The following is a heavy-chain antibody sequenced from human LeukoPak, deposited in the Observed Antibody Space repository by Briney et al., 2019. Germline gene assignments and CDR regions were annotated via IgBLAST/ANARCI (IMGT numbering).Heavy chain of an antibody. Sequence: GGSLRLSCAGSGFTFSTYSMNWVRQAPGKGLEWVSDISRSSSTIYYADSVKGRFTISRDNAKNSLYLQMNSLRAEDTAVYYCARAGYSSSWYSDWGQGTLVTVSS. CDR1: GFTFSTYS. D-gene: IGHD6-13*01. CDR3: ARAGYSSSWYSD. V-gene: IGHV3-48*01. J-gene: IGHJ4*02. CDR2: ISRSSSTI.